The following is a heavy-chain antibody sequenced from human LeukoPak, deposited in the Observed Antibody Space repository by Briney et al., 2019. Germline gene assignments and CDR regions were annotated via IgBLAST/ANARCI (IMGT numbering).Heavy chain of an antibody. D-gene: IGHD1-26*01. CDR1: GYTFTSYY. CDR2: INPSSGAT. V-gene: IGHV1-46*01. Sequence: ASVKVSCKTSGYTFTSYYIHWVRQAPGQGLEWMGIINPSSGATNYAQKFQGRVTMTRDTSTSTVYMELSSQRSEDAAVYYCARATNFYYYYGMDVWGQGTTVTVSS. J-gene: IGHJ6*02. CDR3: ARATNFYYYYGMDV.